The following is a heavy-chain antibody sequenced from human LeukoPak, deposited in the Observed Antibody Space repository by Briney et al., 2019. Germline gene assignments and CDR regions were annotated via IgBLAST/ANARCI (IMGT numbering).Heavy chain of an antibody. CDR2: IKQDGSEK. CDR3: ARDRYCSSTSCTQRGGYFDY. J-gene: IGHJ4*02. CDR1: GFTFSSYW. V-gene: IGHV3-7*01. Sequence: GGSLRLSCAASGFTFSSYWMSRVRQAPGKGLEWVANIKQDGSEKYYVDSVKGRFTISRDNAKNSLYLQMNSLRAEDTAVYYCARDRYCSSTSCTQRGGYFDYWGQGTLVTVSS. D-gene: IGHD2-2*01.